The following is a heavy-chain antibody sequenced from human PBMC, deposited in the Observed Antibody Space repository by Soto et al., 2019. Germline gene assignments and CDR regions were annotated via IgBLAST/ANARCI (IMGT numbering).Heavy chain of an antibody. CDR3: AKDPQSPAGAFDI. CDR2: FDPEDGET. CDR1: GYTLTELS. V-gene: IGHV1-24*01. Sequence: ASVKVSCKVSGYTLTELSMHWVRQAPGKGLEWMGGFDPEDGETIYAQKFQGRVTMTEATSTDTAYMELSSLRSEDTAVYYCAKDPQSPAGAFDICGQVTMVPVS. J-gene: IGHJ3*02.